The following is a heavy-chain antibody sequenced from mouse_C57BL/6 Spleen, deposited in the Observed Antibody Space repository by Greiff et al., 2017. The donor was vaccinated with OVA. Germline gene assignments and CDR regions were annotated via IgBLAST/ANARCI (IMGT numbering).Heavy chain of an antibody. J-gene: IGHJ1*03. D-gene: IGHD1-1*01. CDR1: GYAFTNYL. V-gene: IGHV1-54*01. Sequence: QVHVKQSGAELVRPGTSVKVSCKASGYAFTNYLIEWVKQRPGQGLEWIGVINPGSGGTNYNEKFKGKATLTADKSSSTAYMQLSSLTSEDSAVYFCATGITTVVAHWYFDVWGTGTTVTVSS. CDR3: ATGITTVVAHWYFDV. CDR2: INPGSGGT.